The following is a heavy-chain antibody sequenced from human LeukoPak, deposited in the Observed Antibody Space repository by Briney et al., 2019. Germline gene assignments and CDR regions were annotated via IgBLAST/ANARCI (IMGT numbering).Heavy chain of an antibody. CDR3: ARGGSTLQNWFDP. Sequence: SETLSLTCTVSGGSISSGGYYWNWIRPHPGEGLEWIGYIYYSGSTYYNPSLKSRVIISVDTSKNQFSLKLSSVTAADTAVYYCARGGSTLQNWFDPWGQGTLVTVSS. CDR2: IYYSGST. CDR1: GGSISSGGYY. J-gene: IGHJ5*02. V-gene: IGHV4-31*03. D-gene: IGHD5/OR15-5a*01.